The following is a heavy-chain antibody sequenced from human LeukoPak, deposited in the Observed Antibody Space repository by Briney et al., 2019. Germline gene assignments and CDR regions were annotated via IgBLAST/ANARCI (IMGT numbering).Heavy chain of an antibody. V-gene: IGHV1-2*02. J-gene: IGHJ6*02. Sequence: ASVKVSCKASGYTFTGYYMHWVRQAPGQGLEWMGWINPNSGGTNYAQKFQGRVTMTRDTSISTAYMELSRLRSDNTAVYYCARGPYSGYDSGMDVWGQGTTVTVSS. CDR1: GYTFTGYY. CDR3: ARGPYSGYDSGMDV. CDR2: INPNSGGT. D-gene: IGHD5-12*01.